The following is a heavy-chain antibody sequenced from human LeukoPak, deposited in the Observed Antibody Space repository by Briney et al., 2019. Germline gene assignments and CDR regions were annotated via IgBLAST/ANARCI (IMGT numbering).Heavy chain of an antibody. CDR1: GESFSYNY. CDR3: ARGLGPMSPSLDH. CDR2: INHSGRV. Sequence: PSDTLSLTCAVSGESFSYNYWTWVRQPPGKGLEWIGDINHSGRVNYRPSLKSRVTISADTSKSQFSLKLNAVTAADTAVYYCARGLGPMSPSLDHWGQGSLVTVSS. D-gene: IGHD3-22*01. J-gene: IGHJ4*02. V-gene: IGHV4-34*01.